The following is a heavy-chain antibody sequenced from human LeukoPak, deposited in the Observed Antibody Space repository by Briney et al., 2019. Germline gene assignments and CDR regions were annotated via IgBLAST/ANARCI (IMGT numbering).Heavy chain of an antibody. CDR3: ARVAAAGTGGPYYYYGMDV. Sequence: EASVKVSCKASGYTFTGYYMHWVRQAPGQGLEWMGWINPNSGGTNYAQKFQGRVTMTRDTSISTAHMELSRLRSDDTAVYYCARVAAAGTGGPYYYYGMDVWGQRTTVTVSS. J-gene: IGHJ6*02. CDR2: INPNSGGT. D-gene: IGHD6-13*01. V-gene: IGHV1-2*02. CDR1: GYTFTGYY.